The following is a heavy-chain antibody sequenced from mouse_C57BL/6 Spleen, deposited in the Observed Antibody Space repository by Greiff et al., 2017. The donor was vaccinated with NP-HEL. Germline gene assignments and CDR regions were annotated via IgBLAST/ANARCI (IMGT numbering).Heavy chain of an antibody. V-gene: IGHV5-6*01. D-gene: IGHD2-5*01. J-gene: IGHJ2*01. Sequence: EVKLVESGGDLVKPGGSLKLSCAASGFTFSSYGMSWVRQTPDKRLEWVATISSGGSYTYYPDSVKGRFTISRDNAKNTLYLQMSSLKSEDTAMYYCASYSNSFDYWGQGTTLTVSS. CDR3: ASYSNSFDY. CDR1: GFTFSSYG. CDR2: ISSGGSYT.